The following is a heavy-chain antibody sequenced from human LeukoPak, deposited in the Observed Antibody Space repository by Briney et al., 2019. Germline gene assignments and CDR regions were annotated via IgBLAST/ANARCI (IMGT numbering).Heavy chain of an antibody. D-gene: IGHD4-11*01. CDR2: ISSSSTYI. V-gene: IGHV3-21*01. CDR3: ARGLQYHEPLYFDS. Sequence: GGSLRLSCAASGFTFSTYTMNWVRQAPGKGLEWVSSISSSSTYISYPDSVKGRFTISRDNAKNSLHLQMNSLRDDDSAVYYCARGLQYHEPLYFDSWGQGTLVTVSS. J-gene: IGHJ4*02. CDR1: GFTFSTYT.